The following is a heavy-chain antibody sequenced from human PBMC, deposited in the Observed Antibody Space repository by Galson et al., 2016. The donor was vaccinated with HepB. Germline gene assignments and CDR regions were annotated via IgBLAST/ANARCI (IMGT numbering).Heavy chain of an antibody. Sequence: SLRLSCAASGFTFSRSWMSWVRQAPGKGLEWVANIKQDGSEKHYADSVKGLFTISRDNANQSVYLQMNRLRAEDTAIYYCARDRDFPDGHPDPFDCWGQGTVVTVS. J-gene: IGHJ4*02. CDR1: GFTFSRSW. D-gene: IGHD3-3*01. V-gene: IGHV3-7*03. CDR3: ARDRDFPDGHPDPFDC. CDR2: IKQDGSEK.